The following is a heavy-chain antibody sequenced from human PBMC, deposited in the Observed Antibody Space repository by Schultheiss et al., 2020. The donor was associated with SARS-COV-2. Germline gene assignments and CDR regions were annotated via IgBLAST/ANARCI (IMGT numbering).Heavy chain of an antibody. V-gene: IGHV1-69*13. J-gene: IGHJ4*02. D-gene: IGHD3-16*02. CDR2: IIPIFGTA. CDR3: ASRGELSFWLDFDY. Sequence: SVKVSCKASGGTFSSYAISWVRQAPGQGLEWMGGIIPIFGTANYAQKFQGRVTITADESTSTAYMELSSLRSEDTAVYYCASRGELSFWLDFDYWGQGTLVTVSS. CDR1: GGTFSSYA.